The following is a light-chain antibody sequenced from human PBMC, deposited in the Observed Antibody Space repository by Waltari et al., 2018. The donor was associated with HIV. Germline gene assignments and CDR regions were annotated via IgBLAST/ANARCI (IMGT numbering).Light chain of an antibody. CDR3: SSYTSSSTRV. CDR1: SSDVGGYNY. V-gene: IGLV2-14*01. Sequence: PGQSITISCTGTSSDVGGYNYVSWYQQHPGKAPKLMIYEISNRPSGVSNRFSGSKSGNTASLTISGLQAEDEADYYCSSYTSSSTRVFGGGTNLTVL. J-gene: IGLJ3*02. CDR2: EIS.